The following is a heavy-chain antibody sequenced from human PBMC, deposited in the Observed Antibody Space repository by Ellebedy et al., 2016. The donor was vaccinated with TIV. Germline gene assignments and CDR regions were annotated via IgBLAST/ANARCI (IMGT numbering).Heavy chain of an antibody. J-gene: IGHJ5*02. CDR3: ARDDYGRFDP. D-gene: IGHD4-17*01. CDR1: GGTFSSYA. Sequence: AASVKVSCKASGGTFSSYAISWVRQAPGQGLEWMGGIIPIFGTANYAQKFQGRVTITADESTSTAYMELSSLRSEDTAVYYCARDDYGRFDPWGQGTLVTVSS. CDR2: IIPIFGTA. V-gene: IGHV1-69*13.